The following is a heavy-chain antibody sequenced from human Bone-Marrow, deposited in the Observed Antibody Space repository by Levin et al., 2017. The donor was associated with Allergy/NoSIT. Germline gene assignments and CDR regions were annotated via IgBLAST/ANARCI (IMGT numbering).Heavy chain of an antibody. D-gene: IGHD5-24*01. Sequence: HSQTLSLTCTVSGGSISPHCWSWIRQPPGKRLEWIGYIYYSGSTNYNPSLKSRVTISVDTSKNQFSLKVISVTAADTAVYYCARDAGLRDGYNSYFDLWGRGTLVTVSS. J-gene: IGHJ2*01. CDR2: IYYSGST. V-gene: IGHV4-59*11. CDR3: ARDAGLRDGYNSYFDL. CDR1: GGSISPHC.